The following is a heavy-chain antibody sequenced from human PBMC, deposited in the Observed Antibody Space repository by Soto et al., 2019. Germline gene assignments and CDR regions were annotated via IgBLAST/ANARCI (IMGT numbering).Heavy chain of an antibody. D-gene: IGHD6-19*01. CDR3: ARGTPRYSSGWYELFDF. V-gene: IGHV4-59*12. J-gene: IGHJ4*02. Sequence: NPSETLSLTGSASGDSIRNYYWSWIRQAPGKGLVWIGYIYSSGSTKYNPSLHSRVSISSDTSNNQFSLTLRSVSAADTAVYFCARGTPRYSSGWYELFDFCGQGILVTVSS. CDR1: GDSIRNYY. CDR2: IYSSGST.